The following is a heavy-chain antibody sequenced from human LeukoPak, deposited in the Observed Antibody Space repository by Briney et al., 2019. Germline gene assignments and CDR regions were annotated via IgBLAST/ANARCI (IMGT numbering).Heavy chain of an antibody. CDR2: IYYSGST. D-gene: IGHD2-2*01. CDR1: GGSISSYY. CDR3: ARHMRGNDSRKLPYAFDI. Sequence: SETLSLTCTVSGGSISSYYWSWIRQPPGKGLEWIGYIYYSGSTNYNPSLKSRVTMSVDTSNNQFSLKLSSVTAADTAVYYCARHMRGNDSRKLPYAFDIWGQGTMVTVSS. V-gene: IGHV4-59*08. J-gene: IGHJ3*02.